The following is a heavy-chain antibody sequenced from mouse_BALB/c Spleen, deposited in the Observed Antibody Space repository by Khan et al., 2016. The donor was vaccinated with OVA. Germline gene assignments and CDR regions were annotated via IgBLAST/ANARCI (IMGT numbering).Heavy chain of an antibody. CDR1: GFSLSRYN. Sequence: QVQLKESGPGLVAPSQSLSITCTVSGFSLSRYNIHWVRQPPGKGLEWLGMIWGGGGTDYNSTLKPRLSISKDNSKRQVFLKVNSLQTDDTAMYYCARAYYRYDGYYAMDYWGQGTSVTVSS. V-gene: IGHV2-6-4*01. J-gene: IGHJ4*01. CDR2: IWGGGGT. D-gene: IGHD2-14*01. CDR3: ARAYYRYDGYYAMDY.